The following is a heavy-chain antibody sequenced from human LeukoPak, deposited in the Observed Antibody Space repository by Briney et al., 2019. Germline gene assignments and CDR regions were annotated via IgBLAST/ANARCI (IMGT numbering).Heavy chain of an antibody. D-gene: IGHD6-13*01. CDR3: ARGRIAAAGTGWFDP. J-gene: IGHJ5*02. Sequence: PGRSLRLSCAASGFTFSSYGMHWVRQAPGKGLEWVAVISYDGSNKYYADSVKGRFTISRDNSKNTLYLQMNSLRAEDTAVYYCARGRIAAAGTGWFDPWGQGTLVTVSS. CDR2: ISYDGSNK. V-gene: IGHV3-30*03. CDR1: GFTFSSYG.